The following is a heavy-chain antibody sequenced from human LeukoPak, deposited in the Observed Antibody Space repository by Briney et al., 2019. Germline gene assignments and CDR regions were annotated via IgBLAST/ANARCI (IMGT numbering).Heavy chain of an antibody. J-gene: IGHJ4*02. CDR1: GFTFSSYW. CDR2: IKEDGSAK. V-gene: IGHV3-7*04. CDR3: ARDSPGYGAYDLG. Sequence: GGSLILSCAASGFTFSSYWMSWVRQAPGKGLEWVANIKEDGSAKYSVDSVKGRFTISRDNAKNTLYLQMNSLRAEDTAVYYCARDSPGYGAYDLGWGQGTLVTVSS. D-gene: IGHD5-12*01.